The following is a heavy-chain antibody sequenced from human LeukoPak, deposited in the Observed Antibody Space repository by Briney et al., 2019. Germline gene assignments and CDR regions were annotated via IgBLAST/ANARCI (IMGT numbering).Heavy chain of an antibody. J-gene: IGHJ4*02. CDR3: ARGPNPYYGGPLPYDD. V-gene: IGHV1-8*01. Sequence: ASVKVSCKASGYTFTSYDINWVRQATGQGLEWMGWMNPNSGNTGYAQKFQGRVTMTRNTSISTAYMELSSLRSEDTAVYYCARGPNPYYGGPLPYDDWGQGTLVTVSS. CDR2: MNPNSGNT. D-gene: IGHD4-23*01. CDR1: GYTFTSYD.